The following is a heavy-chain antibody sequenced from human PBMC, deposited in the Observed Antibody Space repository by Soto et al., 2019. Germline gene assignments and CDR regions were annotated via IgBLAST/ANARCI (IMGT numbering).Heavy chain of an antibody. D-gene: IGHD3-3*01. CDR3: ARDGVDDFWSGYYTGAFDI. Sequence: GGSLRLSCAASGFTFSSYSMNWVRQAPGKGLEWVSPISSSSSYIYYADSVKGRFTISRDNAKNSLYLQMNSLRAEDTAVYYCARDGVDDFWSGYYTGAFDIWGQGTMVTVSS. J-gene: IGHJ3*02. V-gene: IGHV3-21*01. CDR2: ISSSSSYI. CDR1: GFTFSSYS.